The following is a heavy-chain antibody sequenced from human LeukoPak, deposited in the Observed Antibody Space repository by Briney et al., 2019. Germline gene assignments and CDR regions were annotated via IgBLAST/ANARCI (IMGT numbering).Heavy chain of an antibody. V-gene: IGHV3-7*01. Sequence: PGGSLRLSCAASGFTLSSYWMSWVRQAPGKGLEWVANIKEDGSEKYYVDSVKGRFTISRDNAKNTLYLQMNSLRAEDTAVYFCARDNFIAAAGTNFDYWGQGTLVTVSS. CDR1: GFTLSSYW. CDR3: ARDNFIAAAGTNFDY. D-gene: IGHD6-13*01. J-gene: IGHJ4*02. CDR2: IKEDGSEK.